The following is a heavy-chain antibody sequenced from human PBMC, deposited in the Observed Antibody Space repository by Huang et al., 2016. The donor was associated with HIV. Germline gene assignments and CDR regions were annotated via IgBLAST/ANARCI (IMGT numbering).Heavy chain of an antibody. Sequence: EVQLVESGGGLVQPGGSLRLSCVASGFNFSSYWMSWVREAAGKGLEGVANRKQEGSEKYYVDSVKGRFTIPRDNAKNSLYLQMNSLRAEDTAVYYCARGGTYSGWWQDYWGQGTLVTVSS. CDR1: GFNFSSYW. CDR2: RKQEGSEK. CDR3: ARGGTYSGWWQDY. V-gene: IGHV3-7*01. J-gene: IGHJ4*02. D-gene: IGHD6-19*01.